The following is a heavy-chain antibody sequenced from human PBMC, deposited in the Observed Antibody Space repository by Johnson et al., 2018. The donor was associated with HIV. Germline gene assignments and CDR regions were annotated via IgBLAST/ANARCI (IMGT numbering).Heavy chain of an antibody. CDR3: AREGATIEGRSTFDI. D-gene: IGHD5-24*01. V-gene: IGHV3-66*01. Sequence: VQLVESGGDLVQSGGSLRLSCAVSGFTISNNYMSWVRQAPGKGLEWVSVIYSGGSTYYADSVTGRFTISRDISKNTLYLQMNSLRAEDTAVYYCAREGATIEGRSTFDIWGPGTMVTVSS. CDR2: IYSGGST. CDR1: GFTISNNY. J-gene: IGHJ3*02.